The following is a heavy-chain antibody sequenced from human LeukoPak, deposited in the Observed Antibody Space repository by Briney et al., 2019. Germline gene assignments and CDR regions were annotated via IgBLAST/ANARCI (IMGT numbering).Heavy chain of an antibody. CDR2: FKTKYSQV. D-gene: IGHD4-11*01. J-gene: IGHJ4*02. Sequence: PGGSLRLSCAASGFTFSDYAMNWVRQAPGKGLEWVSTFKTKYSQVYYAESVRGRFTISTDNSEKTVYLQMNSLRAEDTALYYCARSVPDYTRFDYWGQGALVTVSS. CDR3: ARSVPDYTRFDY. CDR1: GFTFSDYA. V-gene: IGHV3-23*05.